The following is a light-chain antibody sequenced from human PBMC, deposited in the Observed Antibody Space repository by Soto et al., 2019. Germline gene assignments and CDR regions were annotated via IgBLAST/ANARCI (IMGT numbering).Light chain of an antibody. CDR1: QGISNY. Sequence: IQMGQSPSSLPAXXGXXXXXXXRASQGISNYLAWFQQQPGKAPKLLIYAASTLQSGVPSRFSGSGSGTEFTLTISSLQPEDFATYYCQQVDNYPLTFGGGTKVDIK. CDR2: AAS. J-gene: IGKJ4*01. V-gene: IGKV1-9*01. CDR3: QQVDNYPLT.